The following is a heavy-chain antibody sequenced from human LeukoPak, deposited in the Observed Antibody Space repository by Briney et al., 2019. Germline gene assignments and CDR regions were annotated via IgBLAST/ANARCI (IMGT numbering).Heavy chain of an antibody. V-gene: IGHV1-2*04. Sequence: GASVKVACKASGYTFTGDYMHWVRQAPGQGLEWMGWINPNSGGTNYAQKFQGWVTMTRDTSISTAYMELSRLRSDDTAVYYCAREFAKTYDYWGQGTLVTVSS. CDR3: AREFAKTYDY. J-gene: IGHJ4*02. CDR1: GYTFTGDY. CDR2: INPNSGGT.